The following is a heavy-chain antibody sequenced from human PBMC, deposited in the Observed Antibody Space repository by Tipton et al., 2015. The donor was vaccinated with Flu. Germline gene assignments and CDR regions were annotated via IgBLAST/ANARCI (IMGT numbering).Heavy chain of an antibody. CDR1: GGSISSYY. V-gene: IGHV4-59*01. Sequence: LRLSCTVSGGSISSYYWSWIRQPPGKGLEWIGYIYYSGSTNYQPSLKSRVTISVDTSKNQFSLKLSSVTAADPAVYYCARDYGNYGNGMDVWGQGTTVTVSS. CDR3: ARDYGNYGNGMDV. D-gene: IGHD4-11*01. J-gene: IGHJ6*02. CDR2: IYYSGST.